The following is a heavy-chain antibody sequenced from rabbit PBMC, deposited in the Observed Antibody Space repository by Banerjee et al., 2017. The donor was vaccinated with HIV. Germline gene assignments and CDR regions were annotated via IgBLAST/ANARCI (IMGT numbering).Heavy chain of an antibody. CDR2: IYTGGGSI. Sequence: QEQLEESGGDLVKPEGSLTLTCTASAFSFSNKYVMCWVRQAPGKGLEWIGIIYTGGGSIDYASWVNGRFTISSDNAQNTVDLQLNSLTAADTATYFCVRNLWAGYAGYGYANNLWGPGTLVTVS. V-gene: IGHV1S45*01. CDR1: AFSFSNKYV. CDR3: VRNLWAGYAGYGYANNL. J-gene: IGHJ4*01. D-gene: IGHD6-1*01.